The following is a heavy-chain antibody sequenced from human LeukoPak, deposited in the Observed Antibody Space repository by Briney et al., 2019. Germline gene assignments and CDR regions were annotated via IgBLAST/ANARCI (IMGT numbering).Heavy chain of an antibody. CDR2: ISAYNGNT. CDR3: ARVPVLQWLHSEPMRNFDY. D-gene: IGHD6-19*01. J-gene: IGHJ4*02. Sequence: ASVKVSCKASGYTFTSYGISWVRQAPGQGLEWMGWISAYNGNTNYAQKLQGRVTTTTDTSTSTAYMELRSLRSDDTAVYYCARVPVLQWLHSEPMRNFDYWGQGTLVTVSS. V-gene: IGHV1-18*01. CDR1: GYTFTSYG.